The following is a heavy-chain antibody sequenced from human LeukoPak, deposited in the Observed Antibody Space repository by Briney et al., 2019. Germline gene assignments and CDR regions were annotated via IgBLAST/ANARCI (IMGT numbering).Heavy chain of an antibody. V-gene: IGHV4-59*01. CDR1: GGSISSYY. Sequence: SETLSLTCTVSGGSISSYYWSWIRQPPGKGLEWIGYIYYSGSTNYNPSLKSRVTISVDTSKNQFSLKLSSVTAADTAVYYCARGSLIAAAGPYNWFDPWGQGTLVTVSS. CDR2: IYYSGST. CDR3: ARGSLIAAAGPYNWFDP. J-gene: IGHJ5*02. D-gene: IGHD6-13*01.